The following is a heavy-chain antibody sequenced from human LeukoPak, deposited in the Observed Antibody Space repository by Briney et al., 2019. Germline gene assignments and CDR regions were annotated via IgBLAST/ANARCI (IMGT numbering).Heavy chain of an antibody. CDR1: GYTFTSYG. CDR2: ISAYNGNT. D-gene: IGHD5-18*01. CDR3: ARDLSGSFIAMGRFDY. V-gene: IGHV1-18*01. J-gene: IGHJ4*02. Sequence: ASVKLSCKASGYTFTSYGISWVRQAPGQGHEWMGWISAYNGNTNYAQKLQGRVPITTDTSTSTAYMELRSLRSDDTAVYYCARDLSGSFIAMGRFDYWGQGTLVTVSS.